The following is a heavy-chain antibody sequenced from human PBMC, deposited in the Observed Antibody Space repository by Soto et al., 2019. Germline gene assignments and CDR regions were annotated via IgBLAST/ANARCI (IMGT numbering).Heavy chain of an antibody. V-gene: IGHV3-7*03. CDR2: IKQDGSEI. CDR3: AGGSGWLFDS. D-gene: IGHD6-19*01. CDR1: GFTFSSYY. Sequence: EVQLVESGGGLVQPGGSLRLSCEASGFTFSSYYMTWVRQAPGKGLEWVANIKQDGSEIFYVDSVKGRFSISRDNAKNSLYLQMNSLRAEDTAVYYCAGGSGWLFDSWGQGTLVTVSS. J-gene: IGHJ4*02.